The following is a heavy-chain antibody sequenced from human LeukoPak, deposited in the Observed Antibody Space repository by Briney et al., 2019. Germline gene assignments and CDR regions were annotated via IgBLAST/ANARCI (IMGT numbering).Heavy chain of an antibody. D-gene: IGHD2-2*01. J-gene: IGHJ5*02. Sequence: SRTLSLTCAISGDSVSSNSVTWNWIRQSPSRGLEWLGRTYYRTTWYNDYAVSVRGRITVNPDTSKNQFSLHLNSVTPEDTAVYYCARRLTQYDCFDPWGQGILVTVSS. CDR1: GDSVSSNSVT. CDR2: TYYRTTWYN. CDR3: ARRLTQYDCFDP. V-gene: IGHV6-1*01.